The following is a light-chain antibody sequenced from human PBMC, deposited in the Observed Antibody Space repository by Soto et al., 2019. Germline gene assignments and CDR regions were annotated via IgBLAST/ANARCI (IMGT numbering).Light chain of an antibody. CDR2: EVS. Sequence: QSVLTQPPSVSGSPGQSVTISCTGSSSDVGTYNRVSWYQQPPGTAPKLMIYEVSNRPSGVPARFSGSKSGNTASLTISGLQAEDEADYYCSSYTSYGTLVFGGGTKLNVL. CDR1: SSDVGTYNR. V-gene: IGLV2-18*02. CDR3: SSYTSYGTLV. J-gene: IGLJ2*01.